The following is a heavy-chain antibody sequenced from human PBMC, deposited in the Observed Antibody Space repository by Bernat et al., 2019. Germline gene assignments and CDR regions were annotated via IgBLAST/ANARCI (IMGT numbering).Heavy chain of an antibody. J-gene: IGHJ2*01. Sequence: QVQLVESGGGVVQPGRSLRLSCAASGFTFSSYGMHWVRQAPGKGLEWVAVIYHDVSNKYYSDFVKGRFTISRDDSKNTLYLQMNSLRPEDTAVYSCARHINSLIEGYFDLWGPGTLVTVSS. D-gene: IGHD2/OR15-2a*01. CDR1: GFTFSSYG. V-gene: IGHV3-33*01. CDR2: IYHDVSNK. CDR3: ARHINSLIEGYFDL.